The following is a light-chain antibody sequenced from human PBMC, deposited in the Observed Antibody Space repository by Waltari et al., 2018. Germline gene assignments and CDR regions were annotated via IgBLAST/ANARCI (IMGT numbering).Light chain of an antibody. V-gene: IGKV3-11*01. CDR2: DAS. CDR3: QQRSNWPPWT. Sequence: ELVLTQSPATLSLSPGDRATLSCRARQSVSSYLAWYQQKPGQAPRLLIYDASNSATGIPARFSGSGSGTDFTLTISSLEPEDFAVYYCQQRSNWPPWTFGQGTKVEIK. J-gene: IGKJ1*01. CDR1: QSVSSY.